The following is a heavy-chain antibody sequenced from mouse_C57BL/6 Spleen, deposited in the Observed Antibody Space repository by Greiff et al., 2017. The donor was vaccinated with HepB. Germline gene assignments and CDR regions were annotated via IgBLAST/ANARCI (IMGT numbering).Heavy chain of an antibody. CDR2: INYDGSST. Sequence: EVKVVESEGGLVQPGSSMKLSCTASGFTFSDYYMAWVRQVPEKGLEWVANINYDGSSTYYLDSLKSRFIISRDNAKNILYLQMSSLKSEDTATYYCARDGGNYEYFDVWGTGTTVTVSS. CDR1: GFTFSDYY. V-gene: IGHV5-16*01. CDR3: ARDGGNYEYFDV. D-gene: IGHD1-1*02. J-gene: IGHJ1*03.